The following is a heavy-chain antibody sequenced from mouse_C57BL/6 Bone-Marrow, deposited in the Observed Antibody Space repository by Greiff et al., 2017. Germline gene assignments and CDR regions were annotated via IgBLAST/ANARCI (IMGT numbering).Heavy chain of an antibody. J-gene: IGHJ3*01. CDR1: GFTFSSYA. CDR2: ISDGGSYT. CDR3: ARREDYGAPLAY. D-gene: IGHD2-4*01. V-gene: IGHV5-4*03. Sequence: EVQLVESGGGLVKPGGSLKLSCAASGFTFSSYAMSWVRQTPEKRLEWVATISDGGSYTYYPDNVKGRFTISRDNAKNNLYLQMSHLKPEDTAMYYCARREDYGAPLAYWGQGTLVTVSA.